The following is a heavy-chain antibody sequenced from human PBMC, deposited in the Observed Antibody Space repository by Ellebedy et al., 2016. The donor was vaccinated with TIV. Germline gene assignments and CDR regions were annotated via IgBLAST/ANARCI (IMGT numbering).Heavy chain of an antibody. J-gene: IGHJ6*02. V-gene: IGHV1-46*01. D-gene: IGHD6-13*01. Sequence: ASVKVSCKASGGTFRNYAISWVRQAPGQGLEWMGIINPSGGGTSYAQKFQGRVTMTRDTSTSTVYMELSSLRSEDTAVYYCASWQPSMYYYYGMDVWGQGTTVTVSS. CDR1: GGTFRNYA. CDR2: INPSGGGT. CDR3: ASWQPSMYYYYGMDV.